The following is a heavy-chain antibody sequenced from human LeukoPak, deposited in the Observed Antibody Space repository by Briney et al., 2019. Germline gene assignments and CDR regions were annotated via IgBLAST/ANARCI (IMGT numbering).Heavy chain of an antibody. Sequence: ASVKVSCKASGYTFTSYGISWVRQAPGQGLEWMGWISAYNGNTNYAQKRQGRVAMTTDTSTSTAYMELRRLRSDDTAVYYCARDRYYYDSSGYFGLDFWGQGTLVTVSS. CDR1: GYTFTSYG. D-gene: IGHD3-22*01. J-gene: IGHJ4*02. CDR2: ISAYNGNT. CDR3: ARDRYYYDSSGYFGLDF. V-gene: IGHV1-18*01.